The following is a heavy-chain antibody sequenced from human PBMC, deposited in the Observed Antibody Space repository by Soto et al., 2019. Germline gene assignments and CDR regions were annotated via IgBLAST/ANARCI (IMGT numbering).Heavy chain of an antibody. D-gene: IGHD3-22*01. Sequence: GGSLRLSCAASGFTFSDYYMSWIRQAPGKGLEWVSYISNIGNNKYYADSVRGRFTISRDNAKNSLYLQLSSLRAEDTAVYYCARHYYYDSSGDFSTDAFDIWGQGTMVT. CDR1: GFTFSDYY. CDR2: ISNIGNNK. J-gene: IGHJ3*02. V-gene: IGHV3-11*01. CDR3: ARHYYYDSSGDFSTDAFDI.